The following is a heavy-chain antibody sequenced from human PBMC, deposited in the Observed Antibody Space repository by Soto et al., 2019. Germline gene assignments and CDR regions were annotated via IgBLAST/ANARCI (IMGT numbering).Heavy chain of an antibody. D-gene: IGHD3-3*01. J-gene: IGHJ5*02. CDR3: ARFVDGIRFLEWYPRGASGALPRTNNWFDP. Sequence: PSETLSLTCSFSGDSVTSHYLTWIRQSPEKGLEWIGYMHYTGFSHYNPSLKSRLTISVDRSKNQFSLKLSSVTAADTAVYYCARFVDGIRFLEWYPRGASGALPRTNNWFDPWGQGTLVTVSS. CDR1: GDSVTSHY. V-gene: IGHV4-59*02. CDR2: MHYTGFS.